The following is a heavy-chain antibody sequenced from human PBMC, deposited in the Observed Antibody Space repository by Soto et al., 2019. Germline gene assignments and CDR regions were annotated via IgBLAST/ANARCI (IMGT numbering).Heavy chain of an antibody. J-gene: IGHJ4*02. V-gene: IGHV1-18*01. CDR1: GYTFTSYA. Sequence: GASVKASCKASGYTFTSYAISWVRQAPGQGLEWMGWISAYNGNTNYAQKLQGRVTMTTDTSTSTAYMELRSLRSDDTAVYYCARDYSYQLRDFEGLLDGRPDLDYWGQGTLVTVSS. CDR3: ARDYSYQLRDFEGLLDGRPDLDY. D-gene: IGHD3-9*01. CDR2: ISAYNGNT.